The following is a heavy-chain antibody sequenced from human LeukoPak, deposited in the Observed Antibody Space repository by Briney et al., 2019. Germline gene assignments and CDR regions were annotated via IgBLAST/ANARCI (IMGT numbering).Heavy chain of an antibody. CDR3: ARDPLYQLTKGDWFDP. J-gene: IGHJ5*02. CDR2: MNPNSGNT. Sequence: ASVKVSCKASGYTFTSYDINWVRQATGQGLEWMGWMNPNSGNTGYAQKFQGRVTMTRDTSISTAYMELSRLRSDDTAVYYCARDPLYQLTKGDWFDPWGQGTLVTVSS. D-gene: IGHD2-2*01. V-gene: IGHV1-8*01. CDR1: GYTFTSYD.